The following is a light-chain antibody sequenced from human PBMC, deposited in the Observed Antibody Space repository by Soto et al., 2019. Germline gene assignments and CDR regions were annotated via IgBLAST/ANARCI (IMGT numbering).Light chain of an antibody. CDR3: QXSYSTPRT. V-gene: IGKV1-39*01. Sequence: DIQLTQSPSFLSASVGDRVTITCRASQSISSYLNWYQQKPGKAPKILIYAESSLQSGVPSRFSGSGSGTDLTLTISSLQPEDFATYYCQXSYSTPRTCGQGTKVDIK. J-gene: IGKJ1*01. CDR1: QSISSY. CDR2: AES.